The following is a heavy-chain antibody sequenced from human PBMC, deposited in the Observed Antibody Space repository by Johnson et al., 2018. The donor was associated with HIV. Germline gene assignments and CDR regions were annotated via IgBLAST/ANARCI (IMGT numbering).Heavy chain of an antibody. CDR3: ARVDAASWLAFDI. V-gene: IGHV3-23*04. D-gene: IGHD3-22*01. CDR1: GFTFSSYW. Sequence: VQLVESGGGLVQPGGSLRLSCAASGFTFSSYWMSWVRQAPGKGLEWVSAISGSGDSTYYADSVKGRFTISRDNARNSLYLQMNSLRADDTAVYYCARVDAASWLAFDIWGQGTMVTVSS. J-gene: IGHJ3*02. CDR2: ISGSGDST.